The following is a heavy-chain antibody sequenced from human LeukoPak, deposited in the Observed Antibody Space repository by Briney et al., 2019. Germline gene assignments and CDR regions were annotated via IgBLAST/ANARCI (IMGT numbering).Heavy chain of an antibody. Sequence: ASVKVSCKASGYTFTSYDINWVRQAPGQGLEWMGIINPSGGSTSYAQKFQGRVTMTRDTSTSTVYMELSSLRPEDTAVYYCASGEAYYDFWSGYKAFDYWGQGTLVTVSS. CDR2: INPSGGST. D-gene: IGHD3-3*01. V-gene: IGHV1-46*01. CDR1: GYTFTSYD. CDR3: ASGEAYYDFWSGYKAFDY. J-gene: IGHJ4*02.